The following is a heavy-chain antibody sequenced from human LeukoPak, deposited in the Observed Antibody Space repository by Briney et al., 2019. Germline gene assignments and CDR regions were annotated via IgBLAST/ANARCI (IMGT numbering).Heavy chain of an antibody. CDR2: ISWNSNNI. J-gene: IGHJ6*03. CDR1: GFTFDDYA. V-gene: IGHV3-9*01. D-gene: IGHD3-10*01. CDR3: AKDGGSGGYNYNYMDV. Sequence: GGSLRLSCAASGFTFDDYAMHWVRQAPGKGLEWVSGISWNSNNIVYADSVKGRFTITRDNAKNSLYLQMNSLRAEDTAFYYCAKDGGSGGYNYNYMDVWGKGTTVTVSS.